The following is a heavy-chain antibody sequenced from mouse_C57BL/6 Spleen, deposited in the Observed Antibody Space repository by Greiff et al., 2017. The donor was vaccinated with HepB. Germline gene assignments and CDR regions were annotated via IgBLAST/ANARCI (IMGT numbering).Heavy chain of an antibody. Sequence: VQLQQPGAELVKPGASVKLSCKASGYTFTSYWMHWVKQRPGQGLEWIGMIHPNSGSTNYNEKFKSKATLTVDKSSSTAYMQLSSLTSEDSAVYYCARGGLYDGYAWFAYWGQGTLVTVSA. V-gene: IGHV1-64*01. CDR2: IHPNSGST. CDR1: GYTFTSYW. J-gene: IGHJ3*01. D-gene: IGHD2-3*01. CDR3: ARGGLYDGYAWFAY.